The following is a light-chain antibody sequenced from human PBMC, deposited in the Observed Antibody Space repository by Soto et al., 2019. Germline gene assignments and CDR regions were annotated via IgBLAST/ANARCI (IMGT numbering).Light chain of an antibody. V-gene: IGKV1-5*03. Sequence: DIQMTQSPSTLSASVGDRVTITCRASQSISSWLAWYQQRPGKPPKLLIYKASSLESGVPSRFSGSGSGTEFTLTISSLQPDDFATYYCQQYSTYSSITFGQGTRLEIK. CDR2: KAS. CDR1: QSISSW. J-gene: IGKJ5*01. CDR3: QQYSTYSSIT.